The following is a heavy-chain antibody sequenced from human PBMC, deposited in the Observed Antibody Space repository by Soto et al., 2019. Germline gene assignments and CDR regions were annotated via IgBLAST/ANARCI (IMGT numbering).Heavy chain of an antibody. CDR2: ISGSDSTT. Sequence: LRLSCAASGFTFSSYAMSWVRQAPGKGLEWVSAISGSDSTTFYADSVKGRFTISRDNSKNTLYLQMNSLRAEDTAVYYCAKDLVVLPAPTLGYYYGMDVWGQGTTVTVSS. CDR1: GFTFSSYA. D-gene: IGHD2-2*01. V-gene: IGHV3-23*01. CDR3: AKDLVVLPAPTLGYYYGMDV. J-gene: IGHJ6*02.